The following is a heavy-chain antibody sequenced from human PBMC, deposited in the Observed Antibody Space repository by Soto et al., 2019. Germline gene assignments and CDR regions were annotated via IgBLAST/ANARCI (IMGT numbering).Heavy chain of an antibody. CDR2: IYYSGST. CDR3: ARHLYSSGWPEYFQH. J-gene: IGHJ1*01. Sequence: QVQLQESGPGLVKPSETLSLTCTVSGGSISSYYWSWIRQPPGKRLEWIGYIYYSGSTYYNPSLKSRVTISVDTPKNQFSLKLSSVTAADTAVYYCARHLYSSGWPEYFQHWGQGTLVTVSS. V-gene: IGHV4-59*08. D-gene: IGHD6-19*01. CDR1: GGSISSYY.